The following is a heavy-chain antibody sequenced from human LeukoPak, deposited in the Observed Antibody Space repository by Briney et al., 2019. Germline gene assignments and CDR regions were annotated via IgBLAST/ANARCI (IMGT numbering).Heavy chain of an antibody. D-gene: IGHD3-3*02. CDR1: GFTFSSYW. V-gene: IGHV3-7*03. Sequence: GGSLRLSCAASGFTFSSYWMSWVRQARGKGPELVANIKHDGSEKDYVDSLKGRFTISRDNAKNSLYLQMNSLRAEDTAVYYCARARGALGYYFDYWGQGTLVTVSS. CDR2: IKHDGSEK. CDR3: ARARGALGYYFDY. J-gene: IGHJ4*02.